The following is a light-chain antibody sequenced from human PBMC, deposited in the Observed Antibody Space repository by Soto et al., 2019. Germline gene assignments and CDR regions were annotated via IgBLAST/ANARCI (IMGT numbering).Light chain of an antibody. J-gene: IGKJ3*01. V-gene: IGKV3-20*01. Sequence: EIVLTQSPGTLSLSPGERATLSCRASQSVTINYLAWYQQKPGQAPRLLIYGASTRATGIPDRFTGSGSGTDFTLTISRLEPEDFAVYFCQQYVSSPFTFGPETKVHI. CDR1: QSVTINY. CDR2: GAS. CDR3: QQYVSSPFT.